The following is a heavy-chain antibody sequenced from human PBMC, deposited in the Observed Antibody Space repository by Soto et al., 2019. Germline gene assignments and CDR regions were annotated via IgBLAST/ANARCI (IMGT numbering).Heavy chain of an antibody. CDR3: ARGSSNWAYYFDF. CDR2: ITSSGTTV. J-gene: IGHJ4*02. D-gene: IGHD6-13*01. Sequence: EVHLVESGGGLVQPGGSLRLSCAASGFTFSSYSLNWVRQAPGKGLEWGSYITSSGTTVYYADSVRGRFTISRDNAKNSLYLQMNSLRDDDTAVSYCARGSSNWAYYFDFWGQGTLVTVSS. V-gene: IGHV3-48*02. CDR1: GFTFSSYS.